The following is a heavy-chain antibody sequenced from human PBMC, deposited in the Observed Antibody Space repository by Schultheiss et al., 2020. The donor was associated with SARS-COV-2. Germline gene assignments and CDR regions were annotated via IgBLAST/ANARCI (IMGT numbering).Heavy chain of an antibody. J-gene: IGHJ3*02. Sequence: SETLSLTCTVSGGSISSGSYYWSWIRQPAGKGLEWIGRIYTSGSTNYNPSLKSRVTISVDTSKNQFSLKLSSVTAADTAVYYCARDKGDDSSGYTYAFDIWGQGTTVTVSS. CDR3: ARDKGDDSSGYTYAFDI. D-gene: IGHD3-22*01. CDR1: GGSISSGSYY. CDR2: IYTSGST. V-gene: IGHV4-61*02.